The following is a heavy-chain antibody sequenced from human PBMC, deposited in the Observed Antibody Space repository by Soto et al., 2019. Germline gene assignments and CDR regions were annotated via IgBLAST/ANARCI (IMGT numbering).Heavy chain of an antibody. V-gene: IGHV1-18*01. CDR2: ISAYNGNT. D-gene: IGHD2-15*01. CDR1: GYTFTSYG. J-gene: IGHJ3*02. Sequence: ASVEVSCKASGYTFTSYGISGVRQAPGQGLEWMGWISAYNGNTNYAQKLQGRVTMTTDTSTSTAYMELRSLRSDDTAVYYCAREPPKVYFIGGSCYRDAFDISGQGTFVIVSS. CDR3: AREPPKVYFIGGSCYRDAFDI.